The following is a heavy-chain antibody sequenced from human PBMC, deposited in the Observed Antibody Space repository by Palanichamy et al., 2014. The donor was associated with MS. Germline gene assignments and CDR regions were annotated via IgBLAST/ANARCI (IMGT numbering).Heavy chain of an antibody. CDR3: ATGGNWNYASDY. V-gene: IGHV1-18*01. J-gene: IGHJ4*02. CDR2: ISTHNGNT. D-gene: IGHD1-7*01. Sequence: QVQLVQSGVEVKKPGASVKVSCKVSGYAFTSSGLTWVRQAPGQGLEWMGWISTHNGNTNYAQIFQDRVTMTTDTSTSTAYMELRSLRSDDTAVYYCATGGNWNYASDYWGQGTLVTVSS. CDR1: GYAFTSSG.